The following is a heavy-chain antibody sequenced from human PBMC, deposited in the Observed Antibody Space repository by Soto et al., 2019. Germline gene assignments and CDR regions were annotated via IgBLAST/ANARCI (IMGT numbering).Heavy chain of an antibody. Sequence: ASVKVSCKASGYTFTSYGISWVRQAPGQGLEWMGWISAYNGNTNYAQKLQGRVTMTTDTSTSTAYMELRSLRSDDTAVYYCARIVNWNYDPWPQGTPHIQVPFVPNFDPWGQGTLVTVSS. V-gene: IGHV1-18*01. CDR3: ARIVNWNYDPWPQGTPHIQVPFVPNFDP. CDR1: GYTFTSYG. D-gene: IGHD1-7*01. J-gene: IGHJ5*02. CDR2: ISAYNGNT.